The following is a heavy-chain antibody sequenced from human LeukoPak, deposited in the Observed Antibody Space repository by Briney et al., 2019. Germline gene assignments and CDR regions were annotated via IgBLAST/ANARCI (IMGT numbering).Heavy chain of an antibody. CDR3: ARAPPREYYDSSGYYV. V-gene: IGHV3-21*01. CDR2: ISSSSYI. D-gene: IGHD3-22*01. CDR1: GFTFSSYS. Sequence: GGSLRLSCAASGFTFSSYSMNWVRQAPGKGLEWVSSISSSSYIYYADSVKGRFTISSDNAKNSLYLQMNSLRAEDTAVYYCARAPPREYYDSSGYYVWGQGTPVTVSS. J-gene: IGHJ4*02.